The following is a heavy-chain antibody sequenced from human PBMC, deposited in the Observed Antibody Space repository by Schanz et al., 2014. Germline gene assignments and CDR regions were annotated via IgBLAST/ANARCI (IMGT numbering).Heavy chain of an antibody. CDR3: ARDRRNADLDY. V-gene: IGHV3-48*01. CDR2: VSRSTPDI. J-gene: IGHJ4*02. Sequence: EVQLLESGGGLVQPGGSLRLSCAASGFTFSSYAMTWVRQAPGMGLEWVSYVSRSTPDIYYADSVKGRFTMSRDNAKNSLYLEMNSLRAEDTALYYCARDRRNADLDYWGQGTLVTVSS. CDR1: GFTFSSYA. D-gene: IGHD1-1*01.